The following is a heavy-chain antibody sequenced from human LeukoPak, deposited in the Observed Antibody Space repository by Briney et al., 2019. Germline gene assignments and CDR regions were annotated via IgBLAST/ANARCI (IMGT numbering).Heavy chain of an antibody. D-gene: IGHD2-15*01. CDR2: ISYDGSNK. Sequence: GGSLRLSCAASGFTFSSYAMHWVCQAPGKGLEWVAVISYDGSNKYYADSVKGRFTISRDNSKNTLYLQMNSLRAEDTAVYYCASGYCSGGSCQSFDYWGQGTLVTVSS. V-gene: IGHV3-30*04. CDR1: GFTFSSYA. CDR3: ASGYCSGGSCQSFDY. J-gene: IGHJ4*02.